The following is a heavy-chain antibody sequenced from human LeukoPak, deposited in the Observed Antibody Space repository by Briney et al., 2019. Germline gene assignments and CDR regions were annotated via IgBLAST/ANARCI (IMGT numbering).Heavy chain of an antibody. CDR1: GGSFSGYY. Sequence: SETLSLTCAVYGGSFSGYYWSWIRQPPGKGLEWIGEINHSGSTNCNPSLKSRVTISVDTSKNQFSLKLSSVTAADTAVYYCARDSGDYGDYAFDYWGQGTLVTVSS. V-gene: IGHV4-34*01. J-gene: IGHJ4*02. CDR3: ARDSGDYGDYAFDY. CDR2: INHSGST. D-gene: IGHD4-17*01.